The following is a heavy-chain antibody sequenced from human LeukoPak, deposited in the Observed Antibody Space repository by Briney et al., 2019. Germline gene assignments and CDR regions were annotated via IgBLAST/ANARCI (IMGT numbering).Heavy chain of an antibody. CDR1: VYTFTDYY. J-gene: IGHJ6*03. Sequence: GASVTVSFKASVYTFTDYYMHWVRQAPGQGLEWMGWINPNSGGTNYAQKFQGRVTMTMDTSISTVYMELSRLRSDDTAVYYCARDQTWGYYMDVWGKGTTVTVSS. V-gene: IGHV1-2*02. CDR2: INPNSGGT. D-gene: IGHD7-27*01. CDR3: ARDQTWGYYMDV.